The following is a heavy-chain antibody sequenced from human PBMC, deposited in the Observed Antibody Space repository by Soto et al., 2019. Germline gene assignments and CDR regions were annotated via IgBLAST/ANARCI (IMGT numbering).Heavy chain of an antibody. CDR1: GGTFSSYA. D-gene: IGHD3-10*01. CDR2: IIPMYGPA. J-gene: IGHJ5*02. Sequence: QVPLVQSGAEVKKPGSSVTVSCKASGGTFSSYAIHWVRQAPGQGLEWMGGIIPMYGPAKYAQRCQGRVTITADESTTTVYMEPTSLPSQDTAVYYCARVTSMVRGVIDYWFDPLGHGTLVTVSS. V-gene: IGHV1-69*01. CDR3: ARVTSMVRGVIDYWFDP.